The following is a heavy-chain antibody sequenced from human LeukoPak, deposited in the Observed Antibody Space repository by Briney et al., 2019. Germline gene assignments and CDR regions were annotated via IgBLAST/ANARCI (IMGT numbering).Heavy chain of an antibody. Sequence: PGGSLRLSCAASGVIFSNYWMHWVRQAPGKGLVWVSRINRDGSSTSYADSVKGRFTISRDNSKNTLYLQMNSLRAEDTAVYYCARGGGKKPIVVVTYIDYWGQGTLVTVSS. D-gene: IGHD3-22*01. J-gene: IGHJ4*02. CDR2: INRDGSST. CDR1: GVIFSNYW. V-gene: IGHV3-74*01. CDR3: ARGGGKKPIVVVTYIDY.